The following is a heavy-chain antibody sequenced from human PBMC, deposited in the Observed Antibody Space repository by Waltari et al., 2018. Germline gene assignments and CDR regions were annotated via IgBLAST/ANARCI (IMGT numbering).Heavy chain of an antibody. CDR1: GFTFSSIA. CDR3: AKDMTFGGVIVDY. Sequence: EVQLLESGGGLVQPGGSLRLPCAASGFTFSSIAMSWVGQAPGKGLEWVSAISGSGGSTYYADSVKGRFTISRDNSKNTLYLQMNSLRAEDTAVYYCAKDMTFGGVIVDYWGQGTLVTVSS. CDR2: ISGSGGST. J-gene: IGHJ4*02. V-gene: IGHV3-23*01. D-gene: IGHD3-16*02.